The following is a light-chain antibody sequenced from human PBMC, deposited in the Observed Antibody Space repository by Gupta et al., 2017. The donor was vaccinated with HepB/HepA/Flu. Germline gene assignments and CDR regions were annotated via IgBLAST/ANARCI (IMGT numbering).Light chain of an antibody. V-gene: IGKV3-11*01. CDR3: QQRGSWPLS. CDR1: QNINNY. Sequence: EIVLTQSPANVSLSSGERATLYCRASQNINNYLAWYQQKPGQPPRLLIYDTSKRAPGIPARFSGGGSATDFTLTINSLQPEDSAIYFCQQRGSWPLSFGGGTKVQIK. J-gene: IGKJ4*01. CDR2: DTS.